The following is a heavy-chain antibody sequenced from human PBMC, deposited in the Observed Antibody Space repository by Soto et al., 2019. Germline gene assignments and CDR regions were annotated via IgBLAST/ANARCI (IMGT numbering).Heavy chain of an antibody. V-gene: IGHV4-30-4*01. CDR1: GGSVSSGDFY. CDR2: IYYSGNT. D-gene: IGHD3-10*01. J-gene: IGHJ6*02. CDR3: AREVWFGGYGMDV. Sequence: PSETLSLTCTVSGGSVSSGDFYWSWIRQSPGKGLEWIGYIYYSGNTYYSPSLKSRLTISIDTFKNQFSLKLSSVTAADTAVYYCAREVWFGGYGMDVWGQGTTVTVSS.